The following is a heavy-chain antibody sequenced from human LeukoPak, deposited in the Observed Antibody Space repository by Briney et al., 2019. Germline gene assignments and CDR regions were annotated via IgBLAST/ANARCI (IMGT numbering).Heavy chain of an antibody. CDR2: SYNSGST. CDR3: AGQYCSSTTCYDLFDY. V-gene: IGHV4-59*08. D-gene: IGHD2-2*01. CDR1: APSISTKY. Sequence: SQTLSLTCTVSAPSISTKYWSWIRHPPGSGLEWIGYSYNSGSTTNNPTLKRRVTLPVDTPKNQFSLKLSSVTAADTALYYCAGQYCSSTTCYDLFDYWGQGTLVTVSS. J-gene: IGHJ4*02.